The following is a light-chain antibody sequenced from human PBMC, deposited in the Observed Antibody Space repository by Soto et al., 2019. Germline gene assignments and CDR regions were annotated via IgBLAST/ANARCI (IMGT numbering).Light chain of an antibody. Sequence: DIQMTQSPSSLSASVGDRVTITCRASQSISSHLNWYQQKPGKAPKVLIYDASSSQSGVPGRFSGSGSGTDFTLTISSLQPEDFATYYCQQSYSTPITFGQGTRLEIK. J-gene: IGKJ5*01. CDR3: QQSYSTPIT. CDR1: QSISSH. V-gene: IGKV1-39*01. CDR2: DAS.